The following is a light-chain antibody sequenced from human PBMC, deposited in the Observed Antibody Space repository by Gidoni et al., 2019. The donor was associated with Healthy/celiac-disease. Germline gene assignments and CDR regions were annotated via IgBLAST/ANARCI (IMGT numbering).Light chain of an antibody. J-gene: IGKJ1*01. CDR1: QSVSSSY. CDR2: GAS. Sequence: EIVLTQSPGTLSLSPGERATLSCRASQSVSSSYLAWYQQKPGQAPRLLIYGASSRATGIPDRFSDSGSGTDFTLTISRLVPEDFAVDYCQQYGSSPPWTFGQGTKVEIK. CDR3: QQYGSSPPWT. V-gene: IGKV3-20*01.